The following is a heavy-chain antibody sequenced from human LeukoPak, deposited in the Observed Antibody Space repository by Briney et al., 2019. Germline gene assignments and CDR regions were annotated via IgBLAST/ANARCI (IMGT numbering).Heavy chain of an antibody. J-gene: IGHJ6*03. CDR1: GYTFTSYA. Sequence: ASVKVSCKASGYTFTSYAMNWVRQAPGQGLEWMGWINTNTGNPTYAQGFTGRFVFSLDTSVSTAYLQISSLKAEDTAVYYCARDHPGYSSSSGYMDIWGKGTTVTVSS. CDR3: ARDHPGYSSSSGYMDI. CDR2: INTNTGNP. V-gene: IGHV7-4-1*02. D-gene: IGHD6-6*01.